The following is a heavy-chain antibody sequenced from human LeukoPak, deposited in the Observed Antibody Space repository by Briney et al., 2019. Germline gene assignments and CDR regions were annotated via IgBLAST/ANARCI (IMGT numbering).Heavy chain of an antibody. CDR3: ARDHTYYDILTGYSPRYMDV. D-gene: IGHD3-9*01. V-gene: IGHV4-59*01. CDR2: IYYSGST. J-gene: IGHJ6*03. CDR1: GGSISSYY. Sequence: SETLSLTCTVSGGSISSYYWSWIRQTPGKGLEWIGYIYYSGSTNYNPSLKSRVTISVDTSKNQFSLKLSSVTAADTAVYYCARDHTYYDILTGYSPRYMDVWGKGTTVTVSS.